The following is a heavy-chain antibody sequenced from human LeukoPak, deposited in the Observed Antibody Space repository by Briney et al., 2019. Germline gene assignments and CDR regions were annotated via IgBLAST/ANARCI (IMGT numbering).Heavy chain of an antibody. CDR3: AAKWLLRRY. CDR1: GFTFSSYS. J-gene: IGHJ4*02. V-gene: IGHV3-66*01. Sequence: GGSLRLSCAASGFTFSSYSMTWVRQAPGKGLECVSLIHSGGTTSYADSVKGRFTISRDNSKNTLYLQMNSLRVEDTAVYYCAAKWLLRRYWGQGTLVTVSS. CDR2: IHSGGTT. D-gene: IGHD3-22*01.